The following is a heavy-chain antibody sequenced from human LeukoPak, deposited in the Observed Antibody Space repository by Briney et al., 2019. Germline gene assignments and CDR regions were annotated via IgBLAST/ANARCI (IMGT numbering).Heavy chain of an antibody. CDR1: GFPFSNAW. J-gene: IGHJ4*02. V-gene: IGHV3-15*01. CDR2: IKSKADGGTR. D-gene: IGHD3-10*01. Sequence: GSQRLSCAVSGFPFSNAWMSWVRQAPGKGLGWVGRIKSKADGGTRDYAAPVKGRFTISRDDAKNMVDLQMNSLKTEDTATYYCATGYGEFDYWGQGTLVTVSS. CDR3: ATGYGEFDY.